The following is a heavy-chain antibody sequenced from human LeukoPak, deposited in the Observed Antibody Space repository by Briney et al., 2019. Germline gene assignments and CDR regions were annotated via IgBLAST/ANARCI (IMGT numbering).Heavy chain of an antibody. J-gene: IGHJ4*02. Sequence: SETLSLTCAVYGGSFSGYYWSWIRHPPGKGLEWIGEINHSGSTNYNPSLKSRVTISVDTSKNQFSLKLSSVTAADTAVYYCAREDTAMAYFDYWGQGTLVTVSS. CDR1: GGSFSGYY. CDR2: INHSGST. V-gene: IGHV4-34*01. D-gene: IGHD5-18*01. CDR3: AREDTAMAYFDY.